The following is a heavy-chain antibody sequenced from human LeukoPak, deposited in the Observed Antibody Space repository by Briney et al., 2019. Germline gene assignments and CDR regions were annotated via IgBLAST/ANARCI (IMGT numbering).Heavy chain of an antibody. CDR1: GFTFRSYS. CDR2: ISSSSSYI. CDR3: ARGSLVATILEWEGIDY. J-gene: IGHJ4*02. Sequence: AGGSLRLSCAASGFTFRSYSMNWVRQAPGKGLEWVSSISSSSSYIYYADSVKGRFTISRDNAKNSLYLQMNSLRAEDTAVYYCARGSLVATILEWEGIDYWGQRTLVTVSS. V-gene: IGHV3-21*01. D-gene: IGHD5-12*01.